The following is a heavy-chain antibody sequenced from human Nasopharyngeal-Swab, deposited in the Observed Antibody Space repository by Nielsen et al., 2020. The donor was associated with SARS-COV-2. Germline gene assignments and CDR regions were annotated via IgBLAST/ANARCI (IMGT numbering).Heavy chain of an antibody. D-gene: IGHD3-3*02. V-gene: IGHV4-34*01. CDR1: GGSFSGYY. Sequence: GSLRLSCAVYGGSFSGYYWSWIRQPPGKGLEWIGSIYYSGSTYYNPSLKSRVTISVDTSKNQFSLKLSSVTAADTAVYYCARLELGRVDYWGQGTLVTVSS. J-gene: IGHJ4*02. CDR3: ARLELGRVDY. CDR2: IYYSGST.